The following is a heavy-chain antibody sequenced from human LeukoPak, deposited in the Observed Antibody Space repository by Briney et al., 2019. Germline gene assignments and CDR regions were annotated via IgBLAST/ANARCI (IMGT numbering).Heavy chain of an antibody. CDR3: ATTFPGIAVAGTGY. CDR1: GFTFSSYW. V-gene: IGHV3-7*01. J-gene: IGHJ4*02. D-gene: IGHD6-19*01. CDR2: IKQDGSEK. Sequence: GGSLRLSCAASGFTFSSYWMSWVRQAPGKGLEWVANIKQDGSEKYYVDSVKGRFTISRDNAKNSLYLQMNSLRAEDTAAYYCATTFPGIAVAGTGYWGQGTLVTVSS.